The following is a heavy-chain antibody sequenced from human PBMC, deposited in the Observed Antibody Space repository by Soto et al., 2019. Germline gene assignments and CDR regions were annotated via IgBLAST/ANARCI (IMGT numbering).Heavy chain of an antibody. CDR2: ISSSSSTI. CDR1: GFTFSSYS. J-gene: IGHJ4*02. CDR3: ARDLTTMIVVAPFDY. Sequence: PGGSLRLSCAASGFTFSSYSMNWVRQAPGKGLEWVSYISSSSSTIYYADSVKGRFTISRDNAKNSLYLQMNSLRDEDTAVYYCARDLTTMIVVAPFDYWGQGTLVTVSS. V-gene: IGHV3-48*02. D-gene: IGHD3-22*01.